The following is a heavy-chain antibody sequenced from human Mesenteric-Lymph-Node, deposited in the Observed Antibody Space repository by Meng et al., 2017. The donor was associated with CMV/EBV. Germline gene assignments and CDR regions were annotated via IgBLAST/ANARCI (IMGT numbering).Heavy chain of an antibody. CDR1: YTFTSYY. CDR3: ARAPRRPGIAVAGDFDY. V-gene: IGHV1-46*01. D-gene: IGHD6-19*01. J-gene: IGHJ4*02. Sequence: YTFTSYYMHWVRQAPGQGLEWMGIINPSGGSTSYAQKFQGRVTMTRDTSTSTVYMELSSLRSEDTAVYYCARAPRRPGIAVAGDFDYWGQGTLVTVSS. CDR2: INPSGGST.